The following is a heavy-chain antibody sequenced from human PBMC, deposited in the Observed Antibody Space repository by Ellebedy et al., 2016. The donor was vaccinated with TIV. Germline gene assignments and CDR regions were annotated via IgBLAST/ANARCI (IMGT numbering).Heavy chain of an antibody. CDR2: ISDRGDDT. Sequence: GGSLRLXXEASGFTFWKYGMSWVRQAPGKGLEWVSGISDRGDDTYYADFVKGRLTIYRHNSDNILYLDMRSLREDDTAVYYCARDRGASSAYWGQGIQVTVSS. D-gene: IGHD6-19*01. CDR1: GFTFWKYG. CDR3: ARDRGASSAY. V-gene: IGHV3-23*01. J-gene: IGHJ4*02.